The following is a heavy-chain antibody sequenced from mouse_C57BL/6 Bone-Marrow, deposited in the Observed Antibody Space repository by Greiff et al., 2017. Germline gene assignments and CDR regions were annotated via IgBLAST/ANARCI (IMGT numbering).Heavy chain of an antibody. CDR3: ARCYYGNLDY. V-gene: IGHV1-63*01. Sequence: QVQLKESGAELVRPGTSVKMSCKASGYTFTNYWIGWAKQRPGHGLEWIGDIYPGGGYTKYNEKFKGKATLTADKSSSTAYMQFSSLTSEDSAIYYCARCYYGNLDYWGQGTTLTVSS. D-gene: IGHD2-1*01. CDR2: IYPGGGYT. J-gene: IGHJ2*01. CDR1: GYTFTNYW.